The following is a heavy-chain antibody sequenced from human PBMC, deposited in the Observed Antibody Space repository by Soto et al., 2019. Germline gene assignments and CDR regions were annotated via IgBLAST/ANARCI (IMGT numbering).Heavy chain of an antibody. CDR2: IIPIFGTA. Sequence: ASVKVSCKASGGTFSSYAISWVRQAPGQGLEWMGGIIPIFGTANYAQKFQGRVTITADESTSTAYMELSSLRSEDTAVYYCAVILEWFPYYYYYGMDVWGQGTTVTVSS. D-gene: IGHD3-3*01. CDR3: AVILEWFPYYYYYGMDV. J-gene: IGHJ6*02. V-gene: IGHV1-69*13. CDR1: GGTFSSYA.